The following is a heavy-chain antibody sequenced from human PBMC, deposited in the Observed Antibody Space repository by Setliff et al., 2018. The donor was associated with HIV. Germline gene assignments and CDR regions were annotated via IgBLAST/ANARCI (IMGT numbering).Heavy chain of an antibody. D-gene: IGHD3-10*02. CDR2: ISHSGDT. J-gene: IGHJ3*01. Sequence: SETLSLTCAVYGGSFSGYYWSWIRQSPGKGLEWIGDISHSGDTTYNPSLRGRVTISEDVSKKQFYLSLTSLTAADTAVYYCASAYDDTMYNGLGVWGQGTMVS. CDR3: ASAYDDTMYNGLGV. CDR1: GGSFSGYY. V-gene: IGHV4-34*01.